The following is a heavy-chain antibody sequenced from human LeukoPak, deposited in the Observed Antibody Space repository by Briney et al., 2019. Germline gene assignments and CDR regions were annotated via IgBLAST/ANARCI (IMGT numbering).Heavy chain of an antibody. D-gene: IGHD2-2*02. Sequence: ASVKVSCKASRYTFTSYDINWVRQATGQGLEWMGWMNPNSGNTGYAQKFQGRVTITRNTSISTAYMELSSLRSEDTAVYYCARGPAAISWFDPWGQGTLVTVSS. CDR1: RYTFTSYD. CDR2: MNPNSGNT. CDR3: ARGPAAISWFDP. J-gene: IGHJ5*02. V-gene: IGHV1-8*03.